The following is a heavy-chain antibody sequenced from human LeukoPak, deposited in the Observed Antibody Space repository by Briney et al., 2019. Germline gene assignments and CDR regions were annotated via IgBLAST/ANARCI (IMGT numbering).Heavy chain of an antibody. CDR1: GYTFTGYY. J-gene: IGHJ5*02. CDR3: ARDRDYDFCFDP. Sequence: GASVKVSCKASGYTFTGYYMHWVRQAPGQGLEWMGWINPNSGGTNYAQKFQGRVTMTRDMSTSTVYMELSSLRSEDTAVYYCARDRDYDFCFDPWGQGTLVTVSS. D-gene: IGHD3-3*01. CDR2: INPNSGGT. V-gene: IGHV1-2*02.